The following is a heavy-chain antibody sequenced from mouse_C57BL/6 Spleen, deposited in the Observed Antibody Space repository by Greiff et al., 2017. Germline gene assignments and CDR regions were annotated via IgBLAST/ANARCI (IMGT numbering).Heavy chain of an antibody. D-gene: IGHD2-4*01. V-gene: IGHV1-81*01. J-gene: IGHJ3*01. CDR3: ARTEDYDYDVRPFAY. CDR2: IYPRSGNT. CDR1: GYTFTSYG. Sequence: QVQLQQSGAELARPGASVKLSCKASGYTFTSYGISWVKQRTGQGLEWIGEIYPRSGNTYYNEKFKGKATLTADKSSSTAYMELRSLTSEDSAVYFCARTEDYDYDVRPFAYWGQGTLVTVSA.